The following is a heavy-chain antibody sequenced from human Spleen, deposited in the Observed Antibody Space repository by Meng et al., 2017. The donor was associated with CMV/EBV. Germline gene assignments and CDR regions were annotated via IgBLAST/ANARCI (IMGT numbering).Heavy chain of an antibody. CDR3: AKDLRITMTEFDY. CDR2: ISYDGSNK. D-gene: IGHD3-22*01. V-gene: IGHV3-30-3*01. Sequence: GGSLRLSCAASGFTFSSYAMHWVRQAPGKGLEWVAVISYDGSNKYYADSVKGRFTISRDNSKNTLYLQMNSLRAEDTAVYYCAKDLRITMTEFDYWGQGTLVTVSS. CDR1: GFTFSSYA. J-gene: IGHJ4*02.